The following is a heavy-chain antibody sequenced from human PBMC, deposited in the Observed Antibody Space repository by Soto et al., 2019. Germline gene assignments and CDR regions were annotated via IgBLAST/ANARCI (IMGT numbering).Heavy chain of an antibody. CDR1: GGTFSTYA. Sequence: GASVKVSCKARGGTFSTYAISWVRQAPGQGLEWMGGIIPMFGTANYAQRFQDRVTMTRDTSISTAYMELSRLRSDDTAVYYCARASSITIFGVVIMVPLDYWGQGTLVTVSS. J-gene: IGHJ4*02. CDR2: IIPMFGTA. CDR3: ARASSITIFGVVIMVPLDY. V-gene: IGHV1-69*05. D-gene: IGHD3-3*01.